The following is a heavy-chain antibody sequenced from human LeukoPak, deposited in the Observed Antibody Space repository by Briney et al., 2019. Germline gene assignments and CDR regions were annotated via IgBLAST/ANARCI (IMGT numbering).Heavy chain of an antibody. J-gene: IGHJ4*02. CDR3: ARTMYYYDSSGYPVY. Sequence: ASVKVSCKASGYTFTSYGISWVRQAPGQGLEWMGWISAYNGNTNYAQKLQGRVTMTTDTSTSTAYMELRSLRSDDTAVYYCARTMYYYDSSGYPVYWGQGILVTVSS. CDR2: ISAYNGNT. D-gene: IGHD3-22*01. CDR1: GYTFTSYG. V-gene: IGHV1-18*01.